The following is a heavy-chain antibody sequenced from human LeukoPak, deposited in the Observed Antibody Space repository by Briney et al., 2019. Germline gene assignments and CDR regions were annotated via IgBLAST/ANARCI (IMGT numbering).Heavy chain of an antibody. J-gene: IGHJ4*02. Sequence: SVTVSCKASGGTFSSYAISWVRQAPGQGLEWMGRIIPILGIANDAQKFQGRVTITADKSTSTAYMELSSLRSEDTAVYYCASMARYSSSPVGDIDYWGQGTLVTVPS. D-gene: IGHD6-13*01. CDR3: ASMARYSSSPVGDIDY. CDR1: GGTFSSYA. V-gene: IGHV1-69*04. CDR2: IIPILGIA.